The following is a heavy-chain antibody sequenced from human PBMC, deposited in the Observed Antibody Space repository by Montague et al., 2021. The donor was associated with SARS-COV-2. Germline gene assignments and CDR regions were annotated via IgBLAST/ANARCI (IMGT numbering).Heavy chain of an antibody. J-gene: IGHJ6*02. CDR1: GGSYSTYY. CDR3: ARDQTVLEWIWYGMDV. Sequence: SETLSLTCAVYGGSYSTYYWAWIRHSQGTGLEWIGNIDHSGNTNYKPSLKSRVSISVDTSSSQFSLYLTSVTAADAAVYYCARDQTVLEWIWYGMDVWGPGTTVTVSS. D-gene: IGHD3-3*01. CDR2: IDHSGNT. V-gene: IGHV4-34*01.